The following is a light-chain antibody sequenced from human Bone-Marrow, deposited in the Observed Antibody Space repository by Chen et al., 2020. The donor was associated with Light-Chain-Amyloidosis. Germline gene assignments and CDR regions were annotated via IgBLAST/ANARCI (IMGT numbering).Light chain of an antibody. CDR3: QSYQGSSQGV. J-gene: IGLJ3*02. CDR1: SGSIATNY. Sequence: NFMLTHPHSWSDSPGTTVTRSSTRSSGSIATNYVQWYQQRPGSSPTTVIYEDDQRPSGVPYRFSGSIDRSSNSASLTISVLKTEDEADYYCQSYQGSSQGVFGGGTKLTVL. V-gene: IGLV6-57*01. CDR2: EDD.